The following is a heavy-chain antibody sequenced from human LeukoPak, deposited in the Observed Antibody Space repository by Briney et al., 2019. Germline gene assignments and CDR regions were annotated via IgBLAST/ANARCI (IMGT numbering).Heavy chain of an antibody. Sequence: GGSLRLSCAASGFIFSNYGIHWVRQAPGKGLEWVAVISYDGSNKYADSVKGRFTISRDNSKNTLFLQMNSLRPDDTAVYYCAKSGRNDDSAYYFADNWGQGTLDTVSS. CDR1: GFIFSNYG. V-gene: IGHV3-30*18. D-gene: IGHD3-22*01. J-gene: IGHJ4*02. CDR2: ISYDGSNK. CDR3: AKSGRNDDSAYYFADN.